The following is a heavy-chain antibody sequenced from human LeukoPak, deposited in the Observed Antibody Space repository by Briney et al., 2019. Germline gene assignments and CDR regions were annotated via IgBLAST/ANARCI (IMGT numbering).Heavy chain of an antibody. CDR2: ISGDGGST. J-gene: IGHJ4*02. V-gene: IGHV3-43*02. D-gene: IGHD6-19*01. CDR3: AILPYSSGWYQNYY. CDR1: GFTFDDYA. Sequence: GGSLRLSCAASGFTFDDYAMHWVRQAPGKGLEWVSLISGDGGSTYYADSVKGRFTISRDNRKNSLYLQMNSLRTEDTALYYCAILPYSSGWYQNYYWGQGTLVTVSS.